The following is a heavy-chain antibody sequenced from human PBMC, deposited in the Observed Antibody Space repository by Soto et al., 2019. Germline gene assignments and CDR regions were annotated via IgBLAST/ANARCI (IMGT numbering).Heavy chain of an antibody. Sequence: GGSLRLSCAASGFTFSSYGMHWVRQAPGKGLEWVAVISYDGSNKYYADSVKGRFTISRDNSKNTLYLQMNSLRAEDTAVYYCAKDCGGDCYSLNYWGQGTLVTAPQ. D-gene: IGHD2-21*02. V-gene: IGHV3-30*18. CDR2: ISYDGSNK. J-gene: IGHJ4*02. CDR3: AKDCGGDCYSLNY. CDR1: GFTFSSYG.